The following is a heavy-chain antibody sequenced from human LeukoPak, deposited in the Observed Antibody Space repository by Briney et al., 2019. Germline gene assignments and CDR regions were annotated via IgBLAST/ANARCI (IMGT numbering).Heavy chain of an antibody. Sequence: GASVKVSCKTSGYSFSNYGIVWVRQAPGQGLKWMGWISAKNGNTKNSQKVQGRVTMTTDPSTGTAYLDLTSLRADDTAVYYCARASDISWPFENWGQGTLVLVSS. CDR3: ARASDISWPFEN. D-gene: IGHD6-13*01. CDR1: GYSFSNYG. J-gene: IGHJ1*01. CDR2: ISAKNGNT. V-gene: IGHV1-18*01.